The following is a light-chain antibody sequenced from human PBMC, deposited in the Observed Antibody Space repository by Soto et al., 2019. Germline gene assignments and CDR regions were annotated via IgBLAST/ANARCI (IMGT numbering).Light chain of an antibody. J-gene: IGLJ2*01. V-gene: IGLV4-69*01. CDR1: RGHSSYA. CDR2: LNSDGSH. Sequence: QSVLTQSPSASASLGASVKLTCTLSRGHSSYAIAWHQQQPEKGPRYLMKLNSDGSHSKGDGIPDRFSGSSSGAERYLTISSLQSEDEANYCCQTWGTGIVVFGGGTTLTVL. CDR3: QTWGTGIVV.